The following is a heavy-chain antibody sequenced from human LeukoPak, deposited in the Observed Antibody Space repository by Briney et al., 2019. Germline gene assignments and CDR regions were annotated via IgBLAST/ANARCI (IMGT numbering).Heavy chain of an antibody. J-gene: IGHJ3*02. V-gene: IGHV1-2*02. CDR3: ARRRITIFGVVTDDAFDI. Sequence: GASVKVSCKXSGYTFTGYYMHWVQQAPGQGLERMAWINPNSGGTNYPQNSQGRVTMTRDTSISTAYMELSRLRSDDTAVYYCARRRITIFGVVTDDAFDIWGQGTMVTVSS. CDR1: GYTFTGYY. D-gene: IGHD3-3*01. CDR2: INPNSGGT.